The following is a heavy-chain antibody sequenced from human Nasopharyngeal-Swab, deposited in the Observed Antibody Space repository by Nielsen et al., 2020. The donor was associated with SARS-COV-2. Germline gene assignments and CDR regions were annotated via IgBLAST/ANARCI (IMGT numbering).Heavy chain of an antibody. CDR1: GFTFSCYG. V-gene: IGHV3-30*03. D-gene: IGHD3-10*01. J-gene: IGHJ5*02. Sequence: GGSLRLSCASSGFTFSCYGMHWVRQAPGKGLEWVAVISYDGSNKYYADSVKGRFTISRDNSKNTLYLQMNSLRAEDTAVYYCARDLVVRGVIIAYNWFDPWGQGTLVTVSS. CDR2: ISYDGSNK. CDR3: ARDLVVRGVIIAYNWFDP.